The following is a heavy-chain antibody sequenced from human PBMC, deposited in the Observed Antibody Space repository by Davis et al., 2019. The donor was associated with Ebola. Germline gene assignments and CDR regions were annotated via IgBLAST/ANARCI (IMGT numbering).Heavy chain of an antibody. V-gene: IGHV1-69*04. J-gene: IGHJ4*02. CDR2: IIPILGIA. CDR3: AGVPLGSGWLDY. D-gene: IGHD6-19*01. Sequence: SVKVSCKASGGTFSSYAISWVRQAPGQGLEWMGRIIPILGIANYAQKFQGRVTITADKSTSTAYMELSSLRSEDTAVYYCAGVPLGSGWLDYWGQGTLVTVSS. CDR1: GGTFSSYA.